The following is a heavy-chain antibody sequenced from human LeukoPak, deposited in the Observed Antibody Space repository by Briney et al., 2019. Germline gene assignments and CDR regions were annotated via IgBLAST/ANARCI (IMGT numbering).Heavy chain of an antibody. J-gene: IGHJ6*04. CDR2: FDPEDGET. Sequence: ASVEVSCKVSGYTLTELSMHCVRQAPGKGLEWMGGFDPEDGETIYAQKFQGRVTMTEDTSTDTAYMELSSLRSEDTAVYYCATADNWNPTGGYGMDVWGKGTTVTVSS. CDR3: ATADNWNPTGGYGMDV. D-gene: IGHD1-1*01. CDR1: GYTLTELS. V-gene: IGHV1-24*01.